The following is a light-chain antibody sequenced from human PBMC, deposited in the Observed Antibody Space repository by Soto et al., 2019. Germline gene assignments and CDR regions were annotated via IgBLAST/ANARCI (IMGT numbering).Light chain of an antibody. Sequence: SYELTQPPSLSVSPGQTASITCSGEKLGDKFACWYQQKPGQSPVLVIYQDNKRPSGIPDRFSGSNSGNTATLTISGTQAMDEADYYCQAWDRSVNYVFGTGTKVTVL. CDR3: QAWDRSVNYV. J-gene: IGLJ1*01. CDR1: KLGDKF. CDR2: QDN. V-gene: IGLV3-1*01.